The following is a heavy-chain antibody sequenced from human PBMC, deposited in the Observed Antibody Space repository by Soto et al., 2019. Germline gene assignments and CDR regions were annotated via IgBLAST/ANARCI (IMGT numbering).Heavy chain of an antibody. J-gene: IGHJ1*01. V-gene: IGHV3-7*01. CDR3: SASLQF. CDR2: INQDGSKE. CDR1: GFTFSTYW. Sequence: RRLSCAASGFTFSTYWMDWVRQTPGQGLEWVANINQDGSKENYVDSVKGRFTISRDNAKNSLHLQMSSLTAEDSALYFCSASLQFWGPGTLVSVSS.